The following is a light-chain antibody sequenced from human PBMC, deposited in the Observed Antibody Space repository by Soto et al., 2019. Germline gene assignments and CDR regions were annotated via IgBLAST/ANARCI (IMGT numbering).Light chain of an antibody. Sequence: DIVMTQSPDSLAVSLGERATINCKSSQSVLYSSNSKNYLAWYQQKPGQPPKLLIYWASTRESGVPDRFSGSGSGTDFTLTISSLQAKDVAVYYCQQYYSTPYTFGQATKLAIK. V-gene: IGKV4-1*01. CDR2: WAS. CDR1: QSVLYSSNSKNY. CDR3: QQYYSTPYT. J-gene: IGKJ2*01.